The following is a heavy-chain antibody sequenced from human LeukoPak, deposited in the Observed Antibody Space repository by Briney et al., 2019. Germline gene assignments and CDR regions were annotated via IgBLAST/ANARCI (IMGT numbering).Heavy chain of an antibody. CDR2: IKEDGSEK. V-gene: IGHV3-7*04. D-gene: IGHD3-22*01. J-gene: IGHJ6*02. Sequence: GGSLRLSCAASGFTFISYWMSWVRQAPGKGLEWVANIKEDGSEKYYVDSVKGRFTISRDNAKNSLYLQMNSLRAEDTAVFYCARVRAAGDSNYNYFGMDVWGQGTTVTVSS. CDR3: ARVRAAGDSNYNYFGMDV. CDR1: GFTFISYW.